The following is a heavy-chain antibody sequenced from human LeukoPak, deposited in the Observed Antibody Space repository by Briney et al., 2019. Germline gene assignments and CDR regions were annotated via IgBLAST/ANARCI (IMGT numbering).Heavy chain of an antibody. V-gene: IGHV3-74*01. CDR3: TRDQRGYYGSGT. CDR2: INSDGSST. D-gene: IGHD3-10*01. CDR1: GFTFSSYA. J-gene: IGHJ5*02. Sequence: PGGSLRLSCAASGFTFSSYAMTWVRQAPGKGLVWVSRINSDGSSTSYADSVKGRFTISRDNAKNTLYLQMNSLRAEDTAVYYCTRDQRGYYGSGTWGQGTLVTVSS.